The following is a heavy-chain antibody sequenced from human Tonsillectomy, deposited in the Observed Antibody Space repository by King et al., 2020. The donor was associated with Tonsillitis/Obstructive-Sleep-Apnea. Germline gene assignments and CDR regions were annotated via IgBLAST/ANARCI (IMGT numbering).Heavy chain of an antibody. V-gene: IGHV5-51*04. Sequence: QLVQSGAEVKKPGESLKISCKGSGYSFSSYWIAWVRQMPGTGLEWMGSIYPGDSDTRYSPSFQGQVTIPADKPISTAYLQWSSLKASDTGMYYCAKQVCSSSRPRSHCYWFDPGGQGTPLIVSS. CDR1: GYSFSSYW. D-gene: IGHD2-2*01. CDR3: AKQVCSSSRPRSHCYWFDP. J-gene: IGHJ5*02. CDR2: IYPGDSDT.